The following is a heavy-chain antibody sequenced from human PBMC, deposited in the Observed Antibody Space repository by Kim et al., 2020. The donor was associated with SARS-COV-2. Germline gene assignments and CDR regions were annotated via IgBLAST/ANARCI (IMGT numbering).Heavy chain of an antibody. CDR1: GYTFTSYA. CDR3: ARESYYDFWSGYFPANDY. V-gene: IGHV1-3*01. Sequence: ASVKVSCKASGYTFTSYAMHWVRQAPGQRLEWMGWINAGNGNTKYSQKFQGRVTITRDTSASTAYMELSSLGSEDTAVYYCARESYYDFWSGYFPANDYWGQGTLVTVSS. CDR2: INAGNGNT. J-gene: IGHJ4*02. D-gene: IGHD3-3*01.